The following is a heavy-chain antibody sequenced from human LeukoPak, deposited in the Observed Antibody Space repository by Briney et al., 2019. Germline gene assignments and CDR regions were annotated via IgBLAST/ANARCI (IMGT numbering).Heavy chain of an antibody. V-gene: IGHV3-33*01. J-gene: IGHJ3*02. Sequence: GRSMRLSCAASGFTFSSFGMHWVSQAPSKGLEWVAVIWYDGSNKYYADSVKGRFTISRDNSKNTLYLQMNSLRAEDTAVYYCAREAIVATIRGAFDIWGQGTMVTVSS. D-gene: IGHD5-12*01. CDR1: GFTFSSFG. CDR3: AREAIVATIRGAFDI. CDR2: IWYDGSNK.